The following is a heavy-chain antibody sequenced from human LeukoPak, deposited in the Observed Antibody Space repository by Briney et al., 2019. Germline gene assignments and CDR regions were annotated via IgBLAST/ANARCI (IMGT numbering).Heavy chain of an antibody. D-gene: IGHD1-1*01. CDR1: RFIFSTYS. CDR3: ARDPLGTRPGFDY. CDR2: ISSSSSYI. J-gene: IGHJ4*01. V-gene: IGHV3-21*01. Sequence: GGSLRLSCAASRFIFSTYSLHWVRQAPGKGLEWVSSISSSSSYINYADSVKGRFTISRDNAKNSLYLQMNSLRAEDTAVYYCARDPLGTRPGFDYWGQGTLVTVSS.